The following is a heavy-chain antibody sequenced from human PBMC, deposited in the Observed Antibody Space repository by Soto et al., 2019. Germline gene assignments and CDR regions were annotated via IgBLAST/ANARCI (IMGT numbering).Heavy chain of an antibody. D-gene: IGHD1-1*01. J-gene: IGHJ4*02. CDR2: INGGGDST. Sequence: WVSLRLSCAASGFTFSSYALSWVRQAPGKGLEWVSGINGGGDSTYFADSVRGRFTISRDNSKNTLFLQMTSLRAEDTAVYYCARGWTFDLWGQGTLVTVSS. CDR1: GFTFSSYA. V-gene: IGHV3-23*01. CDR3: ARGWTFDL.